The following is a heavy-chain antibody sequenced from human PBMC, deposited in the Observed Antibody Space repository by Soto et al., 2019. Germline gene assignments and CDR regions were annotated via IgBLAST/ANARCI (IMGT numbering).Heavy chain of an antibody. Sequence: GASVKVSCKASGYTFTSYGISWVRQAPGQGLEWMGWISAYNGNTNYAQKLQGRVTMTTDTSTSTAYMELRSLRSDDTAVYYCAREYYYDSKAAFDIWGQGTMVTVSS. J-gene: IGHJ3*02. D-gene: IGHD3-22*01. CDR1: GYTFTSYG. CDR3: AREYYYDSKAAFDI. CDR2: ISAYNGNT. V-gene: IGHV1-18*04.